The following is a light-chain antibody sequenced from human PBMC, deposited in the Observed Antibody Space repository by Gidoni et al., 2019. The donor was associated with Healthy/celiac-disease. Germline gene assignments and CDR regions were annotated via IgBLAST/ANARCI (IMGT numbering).Light chain of an antibody. CDR3: QQSYSTPPIT. CDR1: QSISSY. CDR2: AAS. J-gene: IGKJ5*01. V-gene: IGKV1-39*01. Sequence: DIQLTQSPSSLSASVGARVTITCRASQSISSYLDWYQQKPGKAPKLLIYAASSLQSGVPSRFSGSGYGTDFTITISSLQPEDFATYYCQQSYSTPPITFGQGTRLEIK.